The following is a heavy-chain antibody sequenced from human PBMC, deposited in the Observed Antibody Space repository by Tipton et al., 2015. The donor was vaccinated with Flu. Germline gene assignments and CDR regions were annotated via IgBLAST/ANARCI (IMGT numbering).Heavy chain of an antibody. J-gene: IGHJ5*02. D-gene: IGHD4-11*01. CDR2: MLYSGST. CDR1: GGSISSFY. V-gene: IGHV4-59*01. Sequence: TLSLTCIVSGGSISSFYWSWIRRPPGKGVEWIAYMLYSGSTNYNPSLKSRVTMSVDTSKNQFSLKLDSVTAADTAIYYCARRDYSNYVSEPKNWFHPWGQGTLVTVSS. CDR3: ARRDYSNYVSEPKNWFHP.